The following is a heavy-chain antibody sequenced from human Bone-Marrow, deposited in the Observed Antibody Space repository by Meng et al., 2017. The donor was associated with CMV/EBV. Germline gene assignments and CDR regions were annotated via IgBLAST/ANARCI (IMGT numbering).Heavy chain of an antibody. V-gene: IGHV3-21*01. CDR3: ARAATGTTEEDDY. Sequence: GGSLRLSCAASGFTFSSYSMNWVRQAPGKGLEWVSSISSSSSYIYYADSVKGRFTISRDNAKNSLYLQMNSLRAEDTAVYYCARAATGTTEEDDYWGQGTLVTVSS. D-gene: IGHD1-7*01. CDR2: ISSSSSYI. CDR1: GFTFSSYS. J-gene: IGHJ4*02.